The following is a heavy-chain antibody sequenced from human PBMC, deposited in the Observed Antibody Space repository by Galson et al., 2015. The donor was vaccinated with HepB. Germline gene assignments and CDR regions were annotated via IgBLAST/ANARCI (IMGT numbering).Heavy chain of an antibody. Sequence: SVKVSCKASGYTFTSYYMHWVRQAPGQGLEWMGIINPSGGSTSYAQKFQGRVTMTRDTSTSTVYMELSSLRSEDTAVYYCARDTSTIFGVVIIEGAWFDPWGQGTLVTVSS. V-gene: IGHV1-46*03. CDR3: ARDTSTIFGVVIIEGAWFDP. CDR1: GYTFTSYY. D-gene: IGHD3-3*01. CDR2: INPSGGST. J-gene: IGHJ5*02.